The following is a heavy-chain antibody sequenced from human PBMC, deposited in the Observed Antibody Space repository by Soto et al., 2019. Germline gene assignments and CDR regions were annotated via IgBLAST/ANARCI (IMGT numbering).Heavy chain of an antibody. J-gene: IGHJ4*02. Sequence: SETLSLTCTVSGGSISSYYWSWIRQPPGKRLEWIGYVHYSGTTNYNPSLKSRVTISVDMSKNQFSLKLSSVTAADTALYYCARDHPGSSHFGYWGQGTLVTVSS. CDR1: GGSISSYY. CDR3: ARDHPGSSHFGY. CDR2: VHYSGTT. V-gene: IGHV4-59*01. D-gene: IGHD3-10*01.